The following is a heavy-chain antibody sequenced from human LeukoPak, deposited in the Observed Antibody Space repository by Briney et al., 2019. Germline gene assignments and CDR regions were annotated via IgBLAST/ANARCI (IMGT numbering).Heavy chain of an antibody. J-gene: IGHJ4*02. Sequence: GGSLRLSCAASGFTFSAYSMNWVRQAPGKGLEWVPYISGGDNTIYYADSVKGRFTISRDNANGLLYLQMSSLGDEDTAIYYCAREGYNNYGTRYFDYWGQGTLVTVSS. CDR3: AREGYNNYGTRYFDY. CDR2: ISGGDNTI. D-gene: IGHD4-11*01. V-gene: IGHV3-48*02. CDR1: GFTFSAYS.